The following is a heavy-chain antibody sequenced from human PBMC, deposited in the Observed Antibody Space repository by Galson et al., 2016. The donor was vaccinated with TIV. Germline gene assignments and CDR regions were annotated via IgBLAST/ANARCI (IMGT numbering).Heavy chain of an antibody. V-gene: IGHV3-15*01. CDR3: TTELGYCSGGYCYYLDY. Sequence: SLRLSCAASGFIFSNAWMSWVRQAPGKGLEWVGRIKSNFDGGTTDYAAPVKGRFTISRHDSKNTLFLQMNRLKTEDTAVYYCTTELGYCSGGYCYYLDYWGQGTLVTVSS. D-gene: IGHD2-15*01. CDR2: IKSNFDGGTT. CDR1: GFIFSNAW. J-gene: IGHJ4*02.